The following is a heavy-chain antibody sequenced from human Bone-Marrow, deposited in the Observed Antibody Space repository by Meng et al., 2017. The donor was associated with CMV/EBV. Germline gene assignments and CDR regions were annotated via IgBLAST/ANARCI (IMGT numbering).Heavy chain of an antibody. D-gene: IGHD2-15*01. CDR3: ARVHCSGGSCYSGLSHFDY. CDR2: IKQDGSEK. Sequence: GESLKISCAASGFTFSSYWMSWVRQAPGKGLEWVANIKQDGSEKYYVDSVKGRFTISRDNAKNSLYLQMNSLRAEDTAVYYCARVHCSGGSCYSGLSHFDYWGQGTLVIVSS. J-gene: IGHJ4*02. V-gene: IGHV3-7*01. CDR1: GFTFSSYW.